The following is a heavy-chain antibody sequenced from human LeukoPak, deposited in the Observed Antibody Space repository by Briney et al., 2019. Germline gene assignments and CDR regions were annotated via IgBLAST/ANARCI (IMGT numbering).Heavy chain of an antibody. CDR3: ATQQGGNPAY. CDR1: GLTFSSHW. Sequence: GGSLRLSCAASGLTFSSHWMHWVRQAPGKGLVWVSRITNDGSSTTYADSVKGRFTISRDNAKNMLYLQVNSLRAEDTAVYHCATQQGGNPAYWGQGTLVTVSS. CDR2: ITNDGSST. D-gene: IGHD1-14*01. V-gene: IGHV3-74*01. J-gene: IGHJ4*02.